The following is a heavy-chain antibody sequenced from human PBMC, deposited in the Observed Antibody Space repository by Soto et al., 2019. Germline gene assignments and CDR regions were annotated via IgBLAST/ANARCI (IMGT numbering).Heavy chain of an antibody. CDR1: GFTSSSYA. CDR2: ISGSGSST. V-gene: IGHV3-23*01. D-gene: IGHD1-26*01. CDR3: ARRTVAGAKDAFDI. Sequence: PWGSLRLSCAASGFTSSSYAMSWVRQVPGKGLEWVSAISGSGSSTYYADSVKGRFTISRDNSRNTLYLQMNSLRADDTAVYYCARRTVAGAKDAFDIWGQGTMVT. J-gene: IGHJ3*02.